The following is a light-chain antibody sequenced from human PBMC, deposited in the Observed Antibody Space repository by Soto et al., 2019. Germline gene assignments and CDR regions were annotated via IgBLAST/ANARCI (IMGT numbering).Light chain of an antibody. Sequence: DIHMTQYPSSLSVSVGDRVTITCRASQSITTYLNWYQQKPGKAPKLLIYAASSLQSGVPSRFSGSGSGTDFTLTIISLQPEDFATYYCQQSYSTPITFGHVTRLEIK. V-gene: IGKV1-39*01. CDR1: QSITTY. CDR3: QQSYSTPIT. J-gene: IGKJ5*01. CDR2: AAS.